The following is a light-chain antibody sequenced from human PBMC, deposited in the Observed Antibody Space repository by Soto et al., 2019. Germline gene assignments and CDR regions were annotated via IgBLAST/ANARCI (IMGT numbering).Light chain of an antibody. Sequence: QSALTQPPSASGSPGQSVTISCTGTSSDVGAYNYVSWYQQYPGKAPKLMIYEVSKRPSGVPDRFSGSKSGKTASPTVSGLQPEDEADYYCTSYAGSNIWVFGGGTKL. V-gene: IGLV2-8*01. CDR2: EVS. J-gene: IGLJ3*02. CDR3: TSYAGSNIWV. CDR1: SSDVGAYNY.